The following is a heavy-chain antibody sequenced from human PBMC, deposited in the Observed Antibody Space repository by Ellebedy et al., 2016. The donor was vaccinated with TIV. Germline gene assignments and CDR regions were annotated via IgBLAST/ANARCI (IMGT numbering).Heavy chain of an antibody. CDR2: INGDGSST. CDR1: GFTFSRYG. D-gene: IGHD6-19*01. Sequence: PGGSLRLPCAASGFTFSRYGMHWVRQAPGKGLVWVSRINGDGSSTTYADSVKGRFTISRDNAKNTLYLQMNSLRAEDTAVYYWARVERAYSSGWYTTLDKGAFDYWGQGTLVTVSS. V-gene: IGHV3-74*03. J-gene: IGHJ4*02. CDR3: ARVERAYSSGWYTTLDKGAFDY.